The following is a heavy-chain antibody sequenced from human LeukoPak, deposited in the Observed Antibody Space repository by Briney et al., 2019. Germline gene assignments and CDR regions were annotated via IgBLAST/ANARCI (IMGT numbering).Heavy chain of an antibody. Sequence: ASETLSLTCSVYGGSFSNYYWTWIRQPPGKGLEWIGEINHSGSRNFNPSLKSRVTISVDTSKNQFSLKLSSVTAADTAVYYCARADYSSTWSHDYYYMDVWGKGTTVTVSS. CDR2: INHSGSR. CDR3: ARADYSSTWSHDYYYMDV. D-gene: IGHD6-13*01. J-gene: IGHJ6*03. V-gene: IGHV4-34*01. CDR1: GGSFSNYY.